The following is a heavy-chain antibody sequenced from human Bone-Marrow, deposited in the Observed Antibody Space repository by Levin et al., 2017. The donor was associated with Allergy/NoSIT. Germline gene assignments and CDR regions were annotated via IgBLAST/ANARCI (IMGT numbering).Heavy chain of an antibody. V-gene: IGHV3-21*01. D-gene: IGHD3-10*01. J-gene: IGHJ4*02. Sequence: GGSLRLSCAASGFTFRSYSMNWVRQAPGKGLEWLSSISKSGDEIRYAASVKGRFSISRDNAKNSLFLQLNSLRVEDTAVYYCARDRGLDYTNYVDYWGQGTLVTVSS. CDR2: ISKSGDEI. CDR1: GFTFRSYS. CDR3: ARDRGLDYTNYVDY.